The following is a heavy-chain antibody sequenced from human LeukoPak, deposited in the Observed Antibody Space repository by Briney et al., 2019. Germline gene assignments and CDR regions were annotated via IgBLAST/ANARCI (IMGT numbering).Heavy chain of an antibody. V-gene: IGHV4-31*03. CDR2: IYYSGST. CDR3: ARVLEGTVEIRFDP. J-gene: IGHJ5*02. D-gene: IGHD3/OR15-3a*01. CDR1: GGSISSGGYY. Sequence: PSETLSLTCTVSGGSISSGGYYWSWIRQHPGKGLEWIGYIYYSGSTYYNPSLKSRVTISVDTSKNQLSLKLSSVTAADTAVYYCARVLEGTVEIRFDPWAREPWSPSPQ.